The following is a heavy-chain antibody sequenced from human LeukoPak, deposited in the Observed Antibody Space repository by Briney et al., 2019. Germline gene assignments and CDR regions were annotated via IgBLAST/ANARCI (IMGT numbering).Heavy chain of an antibody. V-gene: IGHV3-7*01. D-gene: IGHD3-9*01. CDR3: ARGKLDFAF. Sequence: PGGSLRLSCAASGFTFSSYSMNWVRQAPGKGLEWVANIKEDGNEKYYVDSVKGRFTISRDNAKNAVYLQMNSLTAEDTAVYYCARGKLDFAFWGQGTLVTVSS. J-gene: IGHJ4*02. CDR2: IKEDGNEK. CDR1: GFTFSSYS.